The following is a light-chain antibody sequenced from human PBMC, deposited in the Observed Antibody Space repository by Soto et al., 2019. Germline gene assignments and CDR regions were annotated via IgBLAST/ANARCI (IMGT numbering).Light chain of an antibody. J-gene: IGKJ1*01. CDR1: QSIGVY. Sequence: DTQMTQSPSSLSASVGDSVAITCRASQSIGVYLNWYQQRPGKAPKLLVYAASNLQPGVPSRFSGTGSGTDFVLTISSLQPEDSATYYCQQSYNTPPWTFGQGTKVDIK. V-gene: IGKV1-39*01. CDR2: AAS. CDR3: QQSYNTPPWT.